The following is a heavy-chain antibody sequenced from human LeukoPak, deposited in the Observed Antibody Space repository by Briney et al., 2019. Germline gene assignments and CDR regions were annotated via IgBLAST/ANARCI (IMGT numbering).Heavy chain of an antibody. CDR2: INPSSGST. D-gene: IGHD6-13*01. Sequence: ASVKVSCKASGSTFTRYYIHWVRQAPGQGLDWMGMINPSSGSTRFAQMFQDRVTMTMDTSTSAVYMELSSLTSEDTAMYYCARTYSSSWSYCDYWGQGTLVTVSS. CDR3: ARTYSSSWSYCDY. J-gene: IGHJ4*02. V-gene: IGHV1-46*01. CDR1: GSTFTRYY.